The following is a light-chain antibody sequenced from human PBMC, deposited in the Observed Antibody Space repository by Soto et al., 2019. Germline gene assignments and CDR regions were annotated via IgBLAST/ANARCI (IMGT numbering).Light chain of an antibody. J-gene: IGKJ1*01. CDR3: QHYGSSRT. CDR2: DAS. V-gene: IGKV3-20*01. Sequence: DIVLTQSPGTLSLSPGERATLSCRASQSVSNFYLAWYQQNPGQAPRLLIYDASTRATGIPDRFSGSGSGTDFTLTISRLXXEDFAVYYCQHYGSSRTFGQGTKVEIK. CDR1: QSVSNFY.